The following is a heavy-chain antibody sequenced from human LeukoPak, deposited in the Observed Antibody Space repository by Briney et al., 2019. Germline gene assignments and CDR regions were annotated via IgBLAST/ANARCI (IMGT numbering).Heavy chain of an antibody. D-gene: IGHD4-17*01. CDR2: INSDGSST. CDR1: GFTFSSYW. J-gene: IGHJ3*02. Sequence: PGGSLRLSCAASGFTFSSYWMHWVRQAPGKGLVWVSRINSDGSSTSYADSVKGRFTISRDNAKNTLYLQMNSLRAEDTAVYYCAREGNGDSDAFDIWGQGTMVTVSS. V-gene: IGHV3-74*01. CDR3: AREGNGDSDAFDI.